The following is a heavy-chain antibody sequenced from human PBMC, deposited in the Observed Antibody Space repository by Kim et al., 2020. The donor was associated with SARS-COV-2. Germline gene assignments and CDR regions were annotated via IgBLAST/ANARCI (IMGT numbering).Heavy chain of an antibody. CDR2: FSSSGNS. J-gene: IGHJ4*01. CDR1: GGSIPSNCYY. D-gene: IGHD3-22*01. V-gene: IGHV4-39*02. Sequence: SETLPLTCTVSGGSIPSNCYYWGWIRQPPGKGLEWTGSFSSSGNSYYNPSLQSRVTISLDTSKNHFSLKLSSVTAADTAVYYCVLGYYVRGDYWGQGTLV. CDR3: VLGYYVRGDY.